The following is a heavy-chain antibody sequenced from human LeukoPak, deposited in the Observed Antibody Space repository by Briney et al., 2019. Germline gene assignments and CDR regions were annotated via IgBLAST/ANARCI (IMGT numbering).Heavy chain of an antibody. CDR2: IRYDGSNK. D-gene: IGHD1-1*01. CDR1: GFTFSSYG. J-gene: IGHJ3*02. Sequence: GGSLRLSCAASGFTFSSYGMHWVRHAPGRGLEWVAFIRYDGSNKYYADSVKGRFTISRDNSKNTLYLQMKSLRAEDTAVYYCAKDHSPVRRLTYDAFDIWGQGTMVTVSS. V-gene: IGHV3-30*02. CDR3: AKDHSPVRRLTYDAFDI.